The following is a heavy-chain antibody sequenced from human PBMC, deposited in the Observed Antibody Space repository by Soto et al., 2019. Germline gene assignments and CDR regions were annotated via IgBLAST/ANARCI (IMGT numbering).Heavy chain of an antibody. D-gene: IGHD3-3*01. CDR2: VYSSGGT. CDR1: GGSMSGFY. V-gene: IGHV4-4*07. CDR3: ARGQRFSDWFDP. Sequence: SETLSLTCTVSGGSMSGFYWTWIRQPAGKGLEWIGRVYSSGGTHYSPSFKSRVTISLDTSKNQFSLRLLSVTDADTAVYFCARGQRFSDWFDPWGQGTLVTVSS. J-gene: IGHJ5*02.